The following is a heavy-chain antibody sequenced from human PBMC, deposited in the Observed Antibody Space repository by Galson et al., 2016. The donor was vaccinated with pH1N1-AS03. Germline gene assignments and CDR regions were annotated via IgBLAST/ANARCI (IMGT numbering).Heavy chain of an antibody. V-gene: IGHV1-69*04. D-gene: IGHD6-13*01. J-gene: IGHJ5*02. CDR1: GGTFNA. Sequence: SVKVSCKASGGTFNAISWVRQAPGPGLEWMGRVIPILGIANYAQKFQGRVTITADESTSTVYMELGSLRSEDTALYYCAGDAAAAGTRTYRNWFDPWGQGTLVTVSS. CDR2: VIPILGIA. CDR3: AGDAAAAGTRTYRNWFDP.